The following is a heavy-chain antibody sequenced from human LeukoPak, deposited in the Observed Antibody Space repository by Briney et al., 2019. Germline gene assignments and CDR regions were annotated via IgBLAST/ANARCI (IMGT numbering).Heavy chain of an antibody. CDR1: GYIFTGYY. V-gene: IGHV1-2*02. CDR3: ARVRYRLAETYIDY. CDR2: INPNSGDT. D-gene: IGHD3-16*01. Sequence: ASVKVSCKASGYIFTGYYIHWVRQAPGHGLEWMGWINPNSGDTNYAQKFQGRVTMTRDTSISTAYMELSRLRSDDTAVYYCARVRYRLAETYIDYWGQGTLVTVSS. J-gene: IGHJ4*02.